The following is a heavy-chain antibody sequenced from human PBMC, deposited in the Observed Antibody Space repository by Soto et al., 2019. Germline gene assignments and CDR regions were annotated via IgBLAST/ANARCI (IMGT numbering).Heavy chain of an antibody. V-gene: IGHV1-69*12. CDR1: GGNLRNYG. Sequence: QVQLVQSGAEVKKPGSSVRVSCKASGGNLRNYGISWVRQAPGQGLEWMGGIIPVFGTANYAQKFQGRVTITADESTSTVYMDVTSLRSEDTAVYYCSRGDANKIVVTTYYGMDVWGQGTTVTVSS. CDR2: IIPVFGTA. D-gene: IGHD4-17*01. J-gene: IGHJ6*02. CDR3: SRGDANKIVVTTYYGMDV.